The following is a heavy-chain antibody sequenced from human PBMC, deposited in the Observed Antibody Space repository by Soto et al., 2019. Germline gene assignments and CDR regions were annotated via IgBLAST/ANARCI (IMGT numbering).Heavy chain of an antibody. CDR1: GYTFPGYY. CDR2: INPNSGGT. J-gene: IGHJ6*02. V-gene: IGHV1-2*02. CDR3: ARDHPAAPPGYYYGMDV. D-gene: IGHD6-13*01. Sequence: GASVKVACKASGYTFPGYYMHWVRQAPGQGLEWMGWINPNSGGTNYAQKFQGRVTMTRDTSISTAYMELSRLRSDDTAVYYCARDHPAAPPGYYYGMDVWGQGTTVTVSS.